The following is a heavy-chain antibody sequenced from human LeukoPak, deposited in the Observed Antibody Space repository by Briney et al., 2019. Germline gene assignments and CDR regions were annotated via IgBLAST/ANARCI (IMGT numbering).Heavy chain of an antibody. D-gene: IGHD2-15*01. J-gene: IGHJ4*02. Sequence: PSETLSLTCVVSGGSVNGYYWGWIRQPPGRGLEWIGYVYYSGSTNYNPSFKSRITISVDTSRNQFSLQLSSVTAADTAMYYCARIHRYCSGGACYVLDNWGQGTLVAVSS. CDR1: GGSVNGYY. CDR2: VYYSGST. V-gene: IGHV4-59*02. CDR3: ARIHRYCSGGACYVLDN.